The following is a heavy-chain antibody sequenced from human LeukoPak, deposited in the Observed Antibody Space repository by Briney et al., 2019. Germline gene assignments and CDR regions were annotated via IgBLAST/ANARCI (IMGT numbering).Heavy chain of an antibody. CDR3: AREEAGCTNGVCYTGFDY. J-gene: IGHJ4*02. CDR2: INHSGST. V-gene: IGHV4-34*01. CDR1: GGSFSGYY. D-gene: IGHD2-8*01. Sequence: SETLYLTCAVYGGSFSGYYWSWIRQPPGKGLEWIGEINHSGSTNYNPSLKSRVTISVDTSKNQFSLKLSSVTAADTAVYYCAREEAGCTNGVCYTGFDYWGQGTLVTVSS.